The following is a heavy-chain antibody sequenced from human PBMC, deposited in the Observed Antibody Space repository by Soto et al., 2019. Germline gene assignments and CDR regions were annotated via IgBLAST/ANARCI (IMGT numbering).Heavy chain of an antibody. CDR2: ISSSSSTI. V-gene: IGHV3-48*02. CDR3: ARGSPSIAAAAAYYFDY. J-gene: IGHJ4*02. CDR1: GFTFSSYS. Sequence: GGSLRLSCAASGFTFSSYSMNWVRQAPGKGLEWVSYISSSSSTIYYADSVKGRFTISRDNAKNSLYLQMNSLRDEDTAVYYCARGSPSIAAAAAYYFDYWGQGTLVTVSS. D-gene: IGHD6-13*01.